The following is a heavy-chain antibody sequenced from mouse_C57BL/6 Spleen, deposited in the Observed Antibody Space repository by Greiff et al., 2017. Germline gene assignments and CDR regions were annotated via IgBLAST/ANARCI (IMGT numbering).Heavy chain of an antibody. CDR2: INPYNGDT. CDR1: GYSFTGYF. CDR3: ARSGQDGKPSFDY. V-gene: IGHV1-20*01. Sequence: EVQLQQSGPELVKPGDSVKISCKASGYSFTGYFMNWVMQSHGKRLEWIGRINPYNGDTFYNQKFKGKATLTVDKSSSTAHMELRSLTSEDSAVYYCARSGQDGKPSFDYWGQGTTLTVSS. J-gene: IGHJ2*01. D-gene: IGHD2-1*01.